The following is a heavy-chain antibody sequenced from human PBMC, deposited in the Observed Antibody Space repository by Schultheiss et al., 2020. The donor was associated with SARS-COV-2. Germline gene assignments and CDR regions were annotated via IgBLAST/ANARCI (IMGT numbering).Heavy chain of an antibody. D-gene: IGHD2-2*01. CDR2: ISGSGGST. Sequence: GGSLRLSCAASGFTISSYAMSWVRQAPGKGLEWVSAISGSGGSTYYADSVKGRFTISRDNSKNTLYLQMNSLRAEDTAVYYCANHVVPAASRAPRRAFDIWGQGTMVTVSS. CDR1: GFTISSYA. V-gene: IGHV3-23*01. J-gene: IGHJ3*02. CDR3: ANHVVPAASRAPRRAFDI.